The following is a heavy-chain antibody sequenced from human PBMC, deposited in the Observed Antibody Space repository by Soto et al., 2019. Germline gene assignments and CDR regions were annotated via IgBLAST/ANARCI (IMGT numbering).Heavy chain of an antibody. J-gene: IGHJ5*01. CDR2: ISGSGVRT. Sequence: GALRLSCTASGFTFTNYAMSWARQAPGKGLEWVSTISGSGVRTYYADSVKGRFTISRDNSKNTLDLQMNSLRAEDTAIYYCAKDHAREQFVRGENWFDSWGQGTLVTVSS. V-gene: IGHV3-23*01. CDR1: GFTFTNYA. D-gene: IGHD6-6*01. CDR3: AKDHAREQFVRGENWFDS.